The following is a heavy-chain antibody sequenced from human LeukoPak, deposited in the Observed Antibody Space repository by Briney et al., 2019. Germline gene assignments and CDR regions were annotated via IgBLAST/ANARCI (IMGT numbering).Heavy chain of an antibody. J-gene: IGHJ6*03. D-gene: IGHD2-2*01. CDR3: ARGLPTASYYYMDV. CDR2: INPNSGGT. Sequence: ASVKVSCRTSRSTFTDYYMHWVRQAPGQGLEWMGRINPNSGGTNYPQNFQGRVTMTRDTSITTAYMELSRLRSDDTAVYYCARGLPTASYYYMDVWGKGTTVTVSS. V-gene: IGHV1-2*06. CDR1: RSTFTDYY.